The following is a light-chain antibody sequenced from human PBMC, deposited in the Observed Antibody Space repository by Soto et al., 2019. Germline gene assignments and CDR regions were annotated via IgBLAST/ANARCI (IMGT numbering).Light chain of an antibody. CDR3: QSYDSRLSGWV. J-gene: IGLJ3*02. Sequence: QSVLTQPPSVSGAPGQRVTISCAGSSSNIGAGYAVHWYQQLPGTAPKLLIFGNNNRPSGVPDRFSGSRSDSSASLAITGLQADDEADYYCQSYDSRLSGWVFGGGTKLTVL. CDR1: SSNIGAGYA. CDR2: GNN. V-gene: IGLV1-40*01.